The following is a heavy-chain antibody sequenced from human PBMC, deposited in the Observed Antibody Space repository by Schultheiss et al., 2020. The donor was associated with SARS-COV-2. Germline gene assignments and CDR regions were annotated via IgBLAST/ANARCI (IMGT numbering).Heavy chain of an antibody. J-gene: IGHJ6*02. D-gene: IGHD4-17*01. V-gene: IGHV3-48*03. CDR1: GFSIRTYE. CDR3: ASFGDYGYYYYGMDV. CDR2: ISKSGGP. Sequence: GGSLRLSCSASGFSIRTYEINWVRRASGKGLEWISYISKSGGPDYADSVRGRFTISRDNADNSVSLQMHSLRVDDTAVYYCASFGDYGYYYYGMDVWGLGTTVTVSS.